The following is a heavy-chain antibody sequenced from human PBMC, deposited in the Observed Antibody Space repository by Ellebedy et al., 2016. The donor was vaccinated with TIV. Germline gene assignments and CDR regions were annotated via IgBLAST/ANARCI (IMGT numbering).Heavy chain of an antibody. CDR3: AKHGRQQSFDS. V-gene: IGHV3-23*01. D-gene: IGHD6-13*01. CDR2: IGGGGGST. J-gene: IGHJ4*02. CDR1: GFAFTHYA. Sequence: GESLKISCATSGFAFTHYAMTWVRQSPGKRLAWVSTIGGGGGSTHYPESLMARFIISVDNSKNTVYLQMNNLGAEDSALYYCAKHGRQQSFDSWGQGTLVTVSS.